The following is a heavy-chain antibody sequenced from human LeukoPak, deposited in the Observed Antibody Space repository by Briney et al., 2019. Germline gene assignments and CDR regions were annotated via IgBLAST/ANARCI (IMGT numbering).Heavy chain of an antibody. D-gene: IGHD4-23*01. CDR1: GGAISSIY. J-gene: IGHJ5*02. Sequence: SETLSLTCTVSGGAISSIYYNWIRQPPGKGLEWIGHIYYSGGTNYNPSLKSRVTISLDTSKNQFSLKLSSVTAADTAVYYCARDYGGNSAGFDPWGQGTLVTVSS. CDR2: IYYSGGT. V-gene: IGHV4-59*01. CDR3: ARDYGGNSAGFDP.